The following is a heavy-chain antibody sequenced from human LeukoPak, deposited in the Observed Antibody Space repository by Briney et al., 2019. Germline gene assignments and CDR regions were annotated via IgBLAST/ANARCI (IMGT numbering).Heavy chain of an antibody. CDR2: IKQDGSEK. V-gene: IGHV3-7*01. J-gene: IGHJ4*02. CDR1: GFTFSSYW. D-gene: IGHD1-26*01. Sequence: GGSPRLSCAASGFTFSSYWMSWVRQAPGKGLEWVANIKQDGSEKYYVDSVEGRFTISRDNAKNSLYLQMNSLRAEDTAVYYCARGLAPPVGAGDYWGQGTLVTVSS. CDR3: ARGLAPPVGAGDY.